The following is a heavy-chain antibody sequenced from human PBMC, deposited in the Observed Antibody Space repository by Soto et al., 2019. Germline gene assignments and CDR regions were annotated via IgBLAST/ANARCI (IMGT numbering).Heavy chain of an antibody. V-gene: IGHV1-69*02. J-gene: IGHJ3*02. CDR2: IIPILGIA. CDR1: GGTFSSYT. D-gene: IGHD6-19*01. Sequence: SVKVSCKASGGTFSSYTISWVRQAPGQGLEWMGRIIPILGIANYAQKFQGRVTITADKSTSTAYMELSSLRSEDTAVYYCARAMGSGWYDIWGQGTMVTVSS. CDR3: ARAMGSGWYDI.